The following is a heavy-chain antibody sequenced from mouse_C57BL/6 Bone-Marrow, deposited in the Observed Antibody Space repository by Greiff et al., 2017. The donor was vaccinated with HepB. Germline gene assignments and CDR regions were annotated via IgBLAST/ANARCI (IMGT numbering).Heavy chain of an antibody. CDR3: ARDGYYYGSSLYWYFDV. CDR1: GYTFTDYN. CDR2: INPNNGGT. V-gene: IGHV1-18*01. D-gene: IGHD1-1*01. J-gene: IGHJ1*03. Sequence: VQLQQSGPELVKPGASVKIPCKASGYTFTDYNMDWVKQSHGKSLEWIGDINPNNGGTIYNQKFKGKATLTVDKSSSTAYMELRSLTSEDTAVYYCARDGYYYGSSLYWYFDVWGTGTTVTVSS.